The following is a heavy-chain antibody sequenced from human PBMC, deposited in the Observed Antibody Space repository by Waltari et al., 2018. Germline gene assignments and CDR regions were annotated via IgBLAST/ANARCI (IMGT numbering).Heavy chain of an antibody. CDR1: GGTFSSYA. V-gene: IGHV1-69*12. Sequence: QVQLVQSGAEVKKPGSSVKVSCKASGGTFSSYAISWVRQAPGQGLEWMGGIIPIFGTANYAQKFQGRVTITADESTSTAYMELSSLRSEDTAVYYCARDILNTYYYDSSGYHDWGQGTLVTVSS. J-gene: IGHJ4*02. D-gene: IGHD3-22*01. CDR3: ARDILNTYYYDSSGYHD. CDR2: IIPIFGTA.